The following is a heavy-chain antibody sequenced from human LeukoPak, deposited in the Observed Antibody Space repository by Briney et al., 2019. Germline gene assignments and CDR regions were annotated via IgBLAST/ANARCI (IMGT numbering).Heavy chain of an antibody. J-gene: IGHJ4*02. V-gene: IGHV3-21*01. CDR1: GFTFSSYS. CDR2: ISSSSSYI. D-gene: IGHD6-13*01. CDR3: ARAPGIAAAGEDY. Sequence: GGSLRLSCAASGFTFSSYSMNWVRQAPGKGLEWVSSISSSSSYIYYADSVKGRFTISRDNAKNSLYLQMNSLRAEDTAVYYCARAPGIAAAGEDYRGQGTLVTVSS.